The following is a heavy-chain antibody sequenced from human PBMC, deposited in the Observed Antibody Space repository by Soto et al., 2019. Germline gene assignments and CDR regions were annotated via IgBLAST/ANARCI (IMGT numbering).Heavy chain of an antibody. D-gene: IGHD3-3*01. J-gene: IGHJ4*02. CDR1: GGSISSSSYY. V-gene: IGHV4-39*01. CDR2: IYYSGST. Sequence: SETLSLTCTVSGGSISSSSYYWGWIRQPPGKGLEWIGSIYYSGSTYYNPSLKSRVTISVDTSKNQFSLKLSSVTAADTAVYYCARHLGVDFWSGSIYYFDYWGQGTLVTVSS. CDR3: ARHLGVDFWSGSIYYFDY.